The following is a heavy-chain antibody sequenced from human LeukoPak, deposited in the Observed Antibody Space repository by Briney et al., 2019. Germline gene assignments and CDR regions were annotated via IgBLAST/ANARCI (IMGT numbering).Heavy chain of an antibody. Sequence: SEILSLTCTVSGGSISSNSYYWGWIRQPPGKGLEWIGNIYYIGSTYYNPSLKSRVTISVDTSKNQFSLKLSSVTAADTAVYYCARTGNPHYDFWSGYLLFDYWGQGTLVTVSS. CDR2: IYYIGST. CDR1: GGSISSNSYY. D-gene: IGHD3-3*01. J-gene: IGHJ4*02. V-gene: IGHV4-39*07. CDR3: ARTGNPHYDFWSGYLLFDY.